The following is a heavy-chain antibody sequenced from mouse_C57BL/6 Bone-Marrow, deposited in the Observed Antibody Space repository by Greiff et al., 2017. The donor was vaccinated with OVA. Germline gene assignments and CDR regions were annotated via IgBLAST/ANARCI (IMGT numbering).Heavy chain of an antibody. D-gene: IGHD1-1*01. V-gene: IGHV1-22*01. Sequence: EVQLQQSGPELVKPGASVTMSCKASGYTFTDYNMHWVKQSHGKSLEWIGYINPNNGGTSYNQKFKGQATLTVNKPSSTAYMELRSLTSEDSAVYYCARRATTVVATDYFDYWGQGTTLTVSS. CDR3: ARRATTVVATDYFDY. J-gene: IGHJ2*01. CDR2: INPNNGGT. CDR1: GYTFTDYN.